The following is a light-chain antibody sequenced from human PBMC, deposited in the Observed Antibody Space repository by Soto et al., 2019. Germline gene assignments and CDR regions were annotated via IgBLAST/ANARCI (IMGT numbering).Light chain of an antibody. CDR1: QSISTR. CDR3: QQSYSTLT. V-gene: IGKV1-5*01. CDR2: DAS. J-gene: IGKJ4*01. Sequence: DIQMTQSPSTLSSSVGDRFTVTCRASQSISTRLAWYQQKPGKAPKLLIYDASSLESGVPSRFSGSASGTEFTLTISSLQPEDFATYYCQQSYSTLTFGGGTKVDIK.